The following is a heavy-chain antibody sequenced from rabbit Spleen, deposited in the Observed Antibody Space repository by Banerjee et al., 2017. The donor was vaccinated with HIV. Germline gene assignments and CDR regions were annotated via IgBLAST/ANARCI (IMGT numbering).Heavy chain of an antibody. J-gene: IGHJ6*01. D-gene: IGHD8-1*01. CDR1: GFSFIAGYY. CDR3: ARDTASSFSSYGMDL. V-gene: IGHV1S40*01. CDR2: IDAGNSGFT. Sequence: QSLEESGGDLVKPGASLTLTCTASGFSFIAGYYMCWVRQAPGKGLEWIACIDAGNSGFTYSATWAKGRFAISKTSSTTVTLQMTRLTAADTATYFCARDTASSFSSYGMDLWGPGTLVTVS.